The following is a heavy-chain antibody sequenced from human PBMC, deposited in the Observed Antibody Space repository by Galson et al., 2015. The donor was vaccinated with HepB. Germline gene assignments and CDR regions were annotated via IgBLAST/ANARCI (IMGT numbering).Heavy chain of an antibody. Sequence: ETLSLTCTVSGGSISSYYWSWIRQPPGKGLEWIGYIYYSGSTNYNPSLKSRVTISVDTSKNQFSLKLSSVTAADTAVYYCARLPYSSGWYLFDYWGQGTLVTVSS. CDR2: IYYSGST. D-gene: IGHD6-19*01. V-gene: IGHV4-59*01. CDR3: ARLPYSSGWYLFDY. CDR1: GGSISSYY. J-gene: IGHJ4*02.